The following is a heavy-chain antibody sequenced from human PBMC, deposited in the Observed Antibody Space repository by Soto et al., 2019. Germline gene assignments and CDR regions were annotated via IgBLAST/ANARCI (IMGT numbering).Heavy chain of an antibody. J-gene: IGHJ4*02. D-gene: IGHD1-26*01. CDR1: GGSFSGYY. V-gene: IGHV4-34*11. CDR3: ARDRGSYSYFDY. CDR2: IYYSGRT. Sequence: SETLSRTCAVYGGSFSGYYWSWIRQPPGKGLEWIGYIYYSGRTNYNPSLKSRVTISVDTSKNQFSLKLSSVTAADTAVYYCARDRGSYSYFDYWGQGTLVTVSS.